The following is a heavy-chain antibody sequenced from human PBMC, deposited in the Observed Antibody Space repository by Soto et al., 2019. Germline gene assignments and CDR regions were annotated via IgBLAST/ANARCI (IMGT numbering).Heavy chain of an antibody. V-gene: IGHV3-21*01. CDR3: ARDLGYDFWSGYYTYWYFDL. J-gene: IGHJ2*01. CDR2: ISSSSSYI. CDR1: GFTFSSYS. Sequence: EVQLVESGGGLVKPGGSLRLSCAACGFTFSSYSMNWFRQAPGKGLEWVSSISSSSSYIYYADSVKGRFTISRDNAKNSLYLQMNSLRAEDTAVYYCARDLGYDFWSGYYTYWYFDLWGRGTLVTVSS. D-gene: IGHD3-3*01.